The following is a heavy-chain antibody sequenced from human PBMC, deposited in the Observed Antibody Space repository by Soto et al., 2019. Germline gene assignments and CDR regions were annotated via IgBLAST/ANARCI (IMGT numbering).Heavy chain of an antibody. J-gene: IGHJ4*02. V-gene: IGHV3-23*01. CDR2: ISGSGGST. D-gene: IGHD3-22*01. Sequence: GGSLRLSCASSGFTFSSYAMSWVRHAPGKGLEWVSAISGSGGSTYYADSVKGRFTISRDNSKNTLYLQMNSLRAEDTAVYYCAKDPEVTMIVVVTGFDYWGQGTLVTVSS. CDR1: GFTFSSYA. CDR3: AKDPEVTMIVVVTGFDY.